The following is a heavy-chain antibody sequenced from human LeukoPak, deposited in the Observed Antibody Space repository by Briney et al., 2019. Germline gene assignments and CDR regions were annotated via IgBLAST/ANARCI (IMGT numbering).Heavy chain of an antibody. Sequence: SETLSLTCTVSGGSISSYYWSWIRQPAGKGLEWIGRIYTSGSTNYNPSLKSRVTMSADTSKNQFSLKLSSVTAADTAVYYCAREYGSGWPQLYDAFDIWGQGTMVTVSS. CDR1: GGSISSYY. CDR2: IYTSGST. V-gene: IGHV4-4*07. J-gene: IGHJ3*02. D-gene: IGHD6-19*01. CDR3: AREYGSGWPQLYDAFDI.